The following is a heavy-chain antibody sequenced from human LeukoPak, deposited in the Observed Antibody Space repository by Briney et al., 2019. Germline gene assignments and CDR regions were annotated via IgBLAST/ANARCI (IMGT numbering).Heavy chain of an antibody. Sequence: SETLSLTCTVSGGSISIYYWSWIRQPPGKGLEWIGYIYDSGSTNYNPSLKSRVTISVDTSKNQFSLKLSSVTAADTAVYYCASLTTAEAFDIWGQGTLVTVSS. CDR1: GGSISIYY. CDR3: ASLTTAEAFDI. CDR2: IYDSGST. V-gene: IGHV4-59*01. J-gene: IGHJ3*02. D-gene: IGHD3-22*01.